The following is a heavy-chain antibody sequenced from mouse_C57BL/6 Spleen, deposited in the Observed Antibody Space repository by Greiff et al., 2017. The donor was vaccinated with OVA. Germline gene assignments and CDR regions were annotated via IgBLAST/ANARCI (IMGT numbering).Heavy chain of an antibody. CDR2: IHPSDSDT. J-gene: IGHJ3*01. D-gene: IGHD2-3*01. CDR1: GYTFTSYW. Sequence: QVQLKQPGAELVKPGASVKVSCKASGYTFTSYWMHWVKQRPGQGLEWIGRIHPSDSDTNYNQKFKGKATLTVDKSSSTAYMQLSSLTSEDSAVYYCAIAIYDGYYGPAYWGQGTLVTVSA. CDR3: AIAIYDGYYGPAY. V-gene: IGHV1-74*01.